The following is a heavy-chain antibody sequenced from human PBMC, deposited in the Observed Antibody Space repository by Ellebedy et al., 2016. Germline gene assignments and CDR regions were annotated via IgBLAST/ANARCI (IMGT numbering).Heavy chain of an antibody. CDR1: RGSIDTTHW. J-gene: IGHJ5*02. Sequence: SETLSLTCTVSRGSIDTTHWWTWVRQSPGKGLEWIGEVLHTGDTNYSPSLKSRVTMSIDNSKNQFSLDLRSVTATDTAIYYCARSLAFVRGVTVAGTTTAPASWGQGTLVTASS. V-gene: IGHV4/OR15-8*02. CDR2: VLHTGDT. CDR3: ARSLAFVRGVTVAGTTTAPAS. D-gene: IGHD6-19*01.